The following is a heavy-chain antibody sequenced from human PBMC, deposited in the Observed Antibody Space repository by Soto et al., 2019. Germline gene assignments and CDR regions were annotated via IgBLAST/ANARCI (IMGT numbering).Heavy chain of an antibody. Sequence: SLKISCKASGYKFTTFWLNWVRQTPGKGLEWLGRIDPTDSFTNYSPPFEGHVTISVDRSISTAYLQWNSLQASDTAIYYCARPASGGSRDAFDVWGQGTTVTV. CDR3: ARPASGGSRDAFDV. CDR1: GYKFTTFW. CDR2: IDPTDSFT. D-gene: IGHD2-15*01. J-gene: IGHJ3*01. V-gene: IGHV5-10-1*01.